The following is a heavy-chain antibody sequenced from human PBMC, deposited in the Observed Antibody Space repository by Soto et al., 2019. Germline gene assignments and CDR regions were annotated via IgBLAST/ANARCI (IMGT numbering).Heavy chain of an antibody. Sequence: QVHLVQSGAEVKKPGASVKVSCKSSGHTFNVYYLHWVRQAPGSGLEWMGKINPNRGDTTYSQRFQGRVTMTSDPSITTAYMDLTNLTSDDTAVYYCALEPQLNSPADAFDIWGQGTVVTVSS. CDR2: INPNRGDT. CDR1: GHTFNVYY. V-gene: IGHV1-2*02. D-gene: IGHD1-1*01. CDR3: ALEPQLNSPADAFDI. J-gene: IGHJ3*02.